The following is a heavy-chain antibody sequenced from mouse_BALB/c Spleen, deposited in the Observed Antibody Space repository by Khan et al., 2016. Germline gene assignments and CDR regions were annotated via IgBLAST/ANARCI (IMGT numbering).Heavy chain of an antibody. D-gene: IGHD2-1*01. CDR2: IDPANGNT. CDR3: ARSNYGNYEEGYTMDY. CDR1: GFNIKDTY. V-gene: IGHV14-3*02. Sequence: VQLKESGAELVKPGASVKLSCTASGFNIKDTYMHWVKQRPEQGLEWLGRIDPANGNTKYDPKFQGKATITAETSSNKAYLQLSSLTSEDTAVYYCARSNYGNYEEGYTMDYWGQGTSVTVSS. J-gene: IGHJ4*01.